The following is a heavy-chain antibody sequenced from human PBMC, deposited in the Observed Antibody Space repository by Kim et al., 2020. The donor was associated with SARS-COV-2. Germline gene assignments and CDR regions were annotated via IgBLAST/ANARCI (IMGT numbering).Heavy chain of an antibody. CDR1: GFTFSNAW. Sequence: GGSLRLSCAASGFTFSNAWMSWVRQAPGKGLEWVGRIKSKTDGGTTDYAAPVKGRFTISRDDSKNTLYLQMNSLKTEDTAVYYCTTISHWVYDYIWGSPMNDYWGQGTLVTVSS. D-gene: IGHD3-16*01. CDR3: TTISHWVYDYIWGSPMNDY. V-gene: IGHV3-15*01. CDR2: IKSKTDGGTT. J-gene: IGHJ4*02.